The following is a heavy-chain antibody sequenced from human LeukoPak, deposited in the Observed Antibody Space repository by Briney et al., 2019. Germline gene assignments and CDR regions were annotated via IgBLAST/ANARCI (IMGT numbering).Heavy chain of an antibody. Sequence: ASVKVSCKASGYTFTSYAMNWVRQAPGQGLEWMGWINTNTGNPTYAQGFTGRFVFSLDTSVSTAYLQISSLKAEDTAVYYCARADDYADYGSPRSLDLWGQGTMVTVSS. D-gene: IGHD4-17*01. V-gene: IGHV7-4-1*02. CDR1: GYTFTSYA. CDR2: INTNTGNP. CDR3: ARADDYADYGSPRSLDL. J-gene: IGHJ3*01.